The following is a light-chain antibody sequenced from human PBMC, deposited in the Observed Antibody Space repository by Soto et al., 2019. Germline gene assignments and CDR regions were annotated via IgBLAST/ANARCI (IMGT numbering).Light chain of an antibody. CDR3: QQSYSTPQ. CDR2: AAS. J-gene: IGKJ3*01. CDR1: QSISSY. Sequence: DIQMTQSPSSLSASVGDRVTITCRASQSISSYLNWYQQKPGKAPKLLIYAASSLQSGVPSRFSGSGSVTDFTLTISSLQPEDFATYYCQQSYSTPQFGPGTKVDIK. V-gene: IGKV1-39*01.